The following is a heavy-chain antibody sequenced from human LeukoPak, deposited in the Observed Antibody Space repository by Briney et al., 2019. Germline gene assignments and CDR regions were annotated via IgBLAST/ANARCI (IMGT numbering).Heavy chain of an antibody. CDR2: IYYSGTT. V-gene: IGHV4-39*01. J-gene: IGHJ5*02. CDR3: ARHRGSSSEFDP. D-gene: IGHD6-6*01. Sequence: PSETLSLTCTVSGVSIYSNNYYWGWIRQPPGKGLEWIVNIYYSGTTYYNLSLKSRVTMSVDTSKNQCSLKLRSVTAADTAVYYCARHRGSSSEFDPWGQGTLVTISS. CDR1: GVSIYSNNYY.